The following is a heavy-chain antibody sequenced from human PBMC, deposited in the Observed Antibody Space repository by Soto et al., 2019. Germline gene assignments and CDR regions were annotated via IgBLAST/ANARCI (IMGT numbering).Heavy chain of an antibody. Sequence: QVQLVQSGAEVKKPGSSVRVSCKASGGTLSNYGISWVRQAPGQGLEWMGGIIPVFGTANYAQKFQGRVTITADESKSTVYMDATSLRSEDTAVYYCSRGDATKIVVTTYYAMDVWGQGTTVSVSS. CDR2: IIPVFGTA. CDR1: GGTLSNYG. V-gene: IGHV1-69*12. D-gene: IGHD3-10*01. J-gene: IGHJ6*02. CDR3: SRGDATKIVVTTYYAMDV.